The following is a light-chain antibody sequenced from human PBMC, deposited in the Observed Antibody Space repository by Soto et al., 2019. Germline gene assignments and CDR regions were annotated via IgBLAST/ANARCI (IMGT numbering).Light chain of an antibody. CDR1: SSDVGAYNY. V-gene: IGLV2-14*01. CDR3: SSYTSSTTAV. Sequence: QPVLTQPASVSGSPGQSITIFCTGTSSDVGAYNYVSWYQQHPGKAPKLLIFEVTNRPSGVSNRFSGSKSGNTASLTISGLQAEDEADYYCSSYTSSTTAVFGGGTQLTVL. J-gene: IGLJ2*01. CDR2: EVT.